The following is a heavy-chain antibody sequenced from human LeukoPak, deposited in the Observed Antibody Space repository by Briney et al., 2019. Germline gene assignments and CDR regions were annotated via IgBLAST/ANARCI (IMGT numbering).Heavy chain of an antibody. CDR2: TYYRSKWYS. CDR1: GDSVSSNIAA. CDR3: ARDHYSSGCYRFDY. J-gene: IGHJ4*02. D-gene: IGHD6-19*01. Sequence: SQALSLTCAISGDSVSSNIAAWNWIRQSPSRGLEWLGNTYYRSKWYSDYAVSVKSRITISPDTSRNQFSLQLNSVTPEDTAVYFCARDHYSSGCYRFDYWGQGTLVTVSS. V-gene: IGHV6-1*01.